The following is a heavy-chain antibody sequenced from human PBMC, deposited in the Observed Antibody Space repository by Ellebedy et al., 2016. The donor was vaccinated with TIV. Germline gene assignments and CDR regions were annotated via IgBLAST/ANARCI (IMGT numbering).Heavy chain of an antibody. J-gene: IGHJ6*02. V-gene: IGHV1-46*04. CDR1: GYTFTKYG. CDR3: ARIYNWNDDPYGMDV. D-gene: IGHD1-1*01. Sequence: ASVKVSCKASGYTFTKYGISWVRQAPGQGLEWMGIINPSGGSTSYAQKLQGRVTMTRDTSTSTVYMELSSLRSEDTAVYYCARIYNWNDDPYGMDVWGQGTTVTVSS. CDR2: INPSGGST.